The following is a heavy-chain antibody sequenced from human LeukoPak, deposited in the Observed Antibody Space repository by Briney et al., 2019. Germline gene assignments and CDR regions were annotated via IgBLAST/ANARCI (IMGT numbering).Heavy chain of an antibody. CDR3: ARGADTHFDY. CDR2: IGTAGDT. Sequence: GGSLRLSCAASGFTFSNYDMHWVRQATGKGLEWVSAIGTAGDTHYQGSVRGRFTMSRENAKNSLYLQMNSLTAGDTAVYYCARGADTHFDYWGQGILVTVSS. D-gene: IGHD2-15*01. V-gene: IGHV3-13*04. J-gene: IGHJ4*02. CDR1: GFTFSNYD.